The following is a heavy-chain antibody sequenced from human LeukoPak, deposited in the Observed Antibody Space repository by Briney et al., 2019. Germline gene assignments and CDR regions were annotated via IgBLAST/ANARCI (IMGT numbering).Heavy chain of an antibody. D-gene: IGHD5-18*01. CDR2: ISTTGDNT. V-gene: IGHV3-23*01. J-gene: IGHJ4*02. Sequence: PGGSLRVSCAASGFTFSSYAMNWVRQSPGEGLQWVTAISTTGDNTYYADSVKGRFTVSRDNSRNTLYLQMNSLRAEDTAVYYCAARGYRNGPFDYWGQGTLVTVSS. CDR3: AARGYRNGPFDY. CDR1: GFTFSSYA.